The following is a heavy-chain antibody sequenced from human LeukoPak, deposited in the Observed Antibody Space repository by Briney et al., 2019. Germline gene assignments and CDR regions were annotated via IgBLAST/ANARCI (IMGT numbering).Heavy chain of an antibody. J-gene: IGHJ4*02. CDR1: GGSISSSSYY. CDR2: IYYSGST. V-gene: IGHV4-39*01. D-gene: IGHD5-12*01. CDR3: ASPATHSGYDY. Sequence: SETLSLTCTVSGGSISSSSYYWGWIRQPPGKGLEWIGSIYYSGSTYYNPSLKSRVTISVDTSKNQFSLKLSSVTAADTAVYYCASPATHSGYDYWGQGTLVTVSS.